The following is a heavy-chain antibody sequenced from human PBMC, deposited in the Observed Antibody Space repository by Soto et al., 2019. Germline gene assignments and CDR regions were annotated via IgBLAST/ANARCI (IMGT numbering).Heavy chain of an antibody. CDR3: ASDVSVGGSGLGY. D-gene: IGHD3-10*01. CDR1: GYTFTTYG. CDR2: ISAYNGHT. V-gene: IGHV1-18*01. J-gene: IGHJ4*02. Sequence: GASVKVSCKASGYTFTTYGINWVRQAPGQGLEWMGWISAYNGHTKYTQNLQGRLTMTTDTSTSTAYMELRGLRSDDTAIYYCASDVSVGGSGLGYWGQGTLVTVSS.